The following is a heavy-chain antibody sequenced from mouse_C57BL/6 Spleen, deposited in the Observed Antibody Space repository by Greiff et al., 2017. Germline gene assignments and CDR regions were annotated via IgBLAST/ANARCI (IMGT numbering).Heavy chain of an antibody. CDR2: ISDGGSYT. V-gene: IGHV5-4*01. Sequence: EVKLVESGGGLVKPGGSLKFSCAASGFTISSYAMPWVRQTPEKRLEWVGTISDGGSYTYYPAHVKGRFTISRDHSKNNLYLQMSHLKSEDTAMYDCAREEDGSSGYFADWGQGTLVTVSA. D-gene: IGHD3-1*01. CDR1: GFTISSYA. CDR3: AREEDGSSGYFAD. J-gene: IGHJ3*01.